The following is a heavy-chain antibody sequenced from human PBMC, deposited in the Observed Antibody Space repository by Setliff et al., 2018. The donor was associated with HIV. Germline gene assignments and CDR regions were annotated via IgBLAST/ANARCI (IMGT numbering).Heavy chain of an antibody. V-gene: IGHV4-4*08. CDR1: GGSISSYY. D-gene: IGHD2-15*01. Sequence: SETLSLTCTVSGGSISSYYWSWIRQPPGKGLEWIGYIYTSGSTNYNPALKSRVTISVDTSKNQFSLKLSSVTAADTAVYYCARGPIRYSSGVRWFLGVESWYSGIDYWGQGTRVTVSS. CDR3: ARGPIRYSSGVRWFLGVESWYSGIDY. CDR2: IYTSGST. J-gene: IGHJ4*02.